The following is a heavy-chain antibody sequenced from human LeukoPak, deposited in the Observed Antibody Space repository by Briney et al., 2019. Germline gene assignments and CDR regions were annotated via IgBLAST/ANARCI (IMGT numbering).Heavy chain of an antibody. CDR2: ITPSLNIA. Sequence: SVKVSCKAAGGTFGNFAISWVREAPGQGLEWLGRITPSLNIADYTQRFQDRVTITADTSTNTVYLELSRLRSEDTAVYYCARGNGDYGGRLGGYFDLWGRGTLVTVSS. V-gene: IGHV1-69*04. CDR1: GGTFGNFA. CDR3: ARGNGDYGGRLGGYFDL. D-gene: IGHD4-17*01. J-gene: IGHJ2*01.